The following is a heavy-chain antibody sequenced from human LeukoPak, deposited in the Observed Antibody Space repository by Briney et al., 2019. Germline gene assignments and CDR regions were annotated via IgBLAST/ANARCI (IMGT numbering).Heavy chain of an antibody. J-gene: IGHJ3*02. Sequence: AGGSLSLSWAASGFTFSSFIMTGVRQAPGKGREGVSSISSSSSYTYYADSVKGRFTISRDNAKNSLYLQMNSLRAEDTAVYYCARDGGSANAFDIWGQGTMVTVSS. CDR1: GFTFSSFI. CDR2: ISSSSSYT. D-gene: IGHD3-16*01. CDR3: ARDGGSANAFDI. V-gene: IGHV3-21*01.